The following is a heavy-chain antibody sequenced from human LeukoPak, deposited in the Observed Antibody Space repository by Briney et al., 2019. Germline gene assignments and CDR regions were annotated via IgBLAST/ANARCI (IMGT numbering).Heavy chain of an antibody. J-gene: IGHJ4*02. Sequence: GGSLRLSCAGSGFTFSNYAMHWVRQAPGTGLELVAVIWFDGTNKYYGDSVRGRFTISRDNSKNRLYLQMNTLRAEDTAVYYCAKARGSGWHDPWYLDYWGQGTLVAVSS. V-gene: IGHV3-33*06. D-gene: IGHD6-19*01. CDR3: AKARGSGWHDPWYLDY. CDR1: GFTFSNYA. CDR2: IWFDGTNK.